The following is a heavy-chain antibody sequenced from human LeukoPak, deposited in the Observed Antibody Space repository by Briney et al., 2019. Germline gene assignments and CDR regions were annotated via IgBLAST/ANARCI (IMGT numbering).Heavy chain of an antibody. D-gene: IGHD3-22*01. J-gene: IGHJ4*02. Sequence: GGSLRLSCAASGFTFSSYGMHWVRQAPGKGLEWVAVISYDGSNKYYADSVKGRFTISRDNSKNTLYLQMNSLRAEDTAVYYCAKEYYYDSSGPSNFDYWGQGTLVTVSS. CDR1: GFTFSSYG. V-gene: IGHV3-30*18. CDR2: ISYDGSNK. CDR3: AKEYYYDSSGPSNFDY.